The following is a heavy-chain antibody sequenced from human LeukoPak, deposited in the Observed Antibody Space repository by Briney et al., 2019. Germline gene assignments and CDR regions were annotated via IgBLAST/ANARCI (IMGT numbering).Heavy chain of an antibody. CDR1: GFTFSSYW. Sequence: PGGSLRLSCAASGFTFSSYWMSWVRQAPGKGLEWVANIKQDGSEKYYVDSVKGRFTISRDNAKNSLYLQMNSLRAEDTAVYYCARTILRFLEWFRFDPWGQGTLVTVSS. V-gene: IGHV3-7*03. CDR3: ARTILRFLEWFRFDP. J-gene: IGHJ5*02. D-gene: IGHD3-3*01. CDR2: IKQDGSEK.